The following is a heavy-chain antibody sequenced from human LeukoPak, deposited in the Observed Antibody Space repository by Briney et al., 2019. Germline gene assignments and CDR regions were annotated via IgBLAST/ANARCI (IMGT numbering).Heavy chain of an antibody. D-gene: IGHD6-19*01. CDR3: ARRGGSALYGVFDY. V-gene: IGHV5-51*01. CDR2: IYPGDSDI. Sequence: GESLKISRKGSGYDFATYWIGWVRQMPGKGLEFMAIIYPGDSDIRYSPSFQGQVTVSADKSISTAYLQWSSLKASDTAMYYCARRGGSALYGVFDYWGQGNLVIVSS. CDR1: GYDFATYW. J-gene: IGHJ4*02.